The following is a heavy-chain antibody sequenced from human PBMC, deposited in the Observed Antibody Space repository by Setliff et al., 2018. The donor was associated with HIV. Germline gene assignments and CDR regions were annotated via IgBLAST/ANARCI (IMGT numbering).Heavy chain of an antibody. CDR1: GGSISSYY. D-gene: IGHD3-22*01. CDR2: MYYSGSA. CDR3: ARDRPDLYYDSSGDAFDI. V-gene: IGHV4-59*01. Sequence: PSETLSLTCTVSGGSISSYYWSWIRQPPGKGLEWIGYMYYSGSANYNPSLKSRVTMSVDPSKNQFPLKLSSVTAADTAVYYCARDRPDLYYDSSGDAFDIWGQGTMVTVSS. J-gene: IGHJ3*02.